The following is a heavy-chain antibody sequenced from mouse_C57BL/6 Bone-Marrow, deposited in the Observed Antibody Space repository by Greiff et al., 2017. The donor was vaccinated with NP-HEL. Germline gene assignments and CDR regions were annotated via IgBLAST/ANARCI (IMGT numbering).Heavy chain of an antibody. CDR2: ISDGGSYT. CDR3: AREGDYPWFAY. J-gene: IGHJ3*01. D-gene: IGHD5-5*01. Sequence: EVMLVESGGGLVKPGGSLKLSCAASGFTFSSYAMSWVRQTPEKRLEWVATISDGGSYTYYPDNVKGRFTISRDNAKNNLYLQMSHLKSEDTAMYYCAREGDYPWFAYWGQGTLVTVSA. CDR1: GFTFSSYA. V-gene: IGHV5-4*01.